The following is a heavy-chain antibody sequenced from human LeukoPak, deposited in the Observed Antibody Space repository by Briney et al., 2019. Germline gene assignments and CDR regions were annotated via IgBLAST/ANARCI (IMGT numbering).Heavy chain of an antibody. J-gene: IGHJ4*02. CDR1: GFTLSDYY. CDR3: AKDKLWGEDYFDY. Sequence: PGGSLRLSCAASGFTLSDYYMSWIRQAPGKGLECISYINTSGGTIYYADSVKGRFTISRDNSKNTLYLQMNSLRAEDTAIYYCAKDKLWGEDYFDYWGQGTLVTVSS. CDR2: INTSGGTI. V-gene: IGHV3-11*04. D-gene: IGHD3-16*01.